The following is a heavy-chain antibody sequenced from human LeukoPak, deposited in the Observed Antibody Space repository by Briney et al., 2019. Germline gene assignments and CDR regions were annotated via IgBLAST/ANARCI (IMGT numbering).Heavy chain of an antibody. CDR3: ATNKYGSGSFIRDY. V-gene: IGHV3-30*02. CDR2: IRYDGSNR. Sequence: GGSLRLSCAASGFTFSSYGMHWVRQAPGKGLEWVAFIRYDGSNRNYADSVKGRFTISRENSMNMLYLQMNSLRAEDTAVYYCATNKYGSGSFIRDYWGQGTLVTVSS. D-gene: IGHD3-10*01. J-gene: IGHJ4*02. CDR1: GFTFSSYG.